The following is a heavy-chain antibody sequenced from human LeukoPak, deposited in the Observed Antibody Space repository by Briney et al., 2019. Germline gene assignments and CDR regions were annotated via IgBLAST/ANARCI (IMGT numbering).Heavy chain of an antibody. CDR3: ARLYGIRDFDH. CDR2: IDPSDSYT. CDR1: GYSFTSYW. D-gene: IGHD2-8*01. J-gene: IGHJ4*02. V-gene: IGHV5-10-1*01. Sequence: GESLRISCQASGYSFTSYWITWVRQVPGKGLEWMGRIDPSDSYTNYSPSFQGHVTISADKSISTAYLQWSSLKASDTAMYYCARLYGIRDFDHWGQGTLVTVSS.